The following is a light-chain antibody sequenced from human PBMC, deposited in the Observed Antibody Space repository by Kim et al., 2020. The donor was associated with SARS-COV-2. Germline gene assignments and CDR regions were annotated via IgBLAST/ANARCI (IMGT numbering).Light chain of an antibody. CDR3: QQHGSSPLT. J-gene: IGKJ4*01. CDR2: AAA. CDR1: QTVNSNY. Sequence: SPGERATPSCRSSQTVNSNYLAWYQQQPGRAPRLLIFAAASRATGIPDRFSGSGSGTDFTITISRLEPEDFAVYYCQQHGSSPLTFGGGTKVDIK. V-gene: IGKV3-20*01.